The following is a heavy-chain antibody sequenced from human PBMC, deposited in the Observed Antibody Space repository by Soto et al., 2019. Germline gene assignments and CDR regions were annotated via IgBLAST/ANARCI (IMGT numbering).Heavy chain of an antibody. CDR2: IYPGDSDT. Sequence: ESVNVAWNGSGYGFTSDWIGCVRQMPGKGLEWMGIIYPGDSDTRYSPSFQGQVTISADKSISTAYLQWSSLKASDTAMSYCASRTFYSSGWSPWGQGTLVTVYS. CDR1: GYGFTSDW. CDR3: ASRTFYSSGWSP. V-gene: IGHV5-51*01. D-gene: IGHD6-19*01. J-gene: IGHJ5*02.